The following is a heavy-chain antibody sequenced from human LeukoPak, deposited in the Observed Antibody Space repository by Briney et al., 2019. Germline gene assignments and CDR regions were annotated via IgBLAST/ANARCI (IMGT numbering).Heavy chain of an antibody. CDR3: ARDPDYYDSTGPRYFDL. CDR1: GGSISSNSYY. J-gene: IGHJ2*01. V-gene: IGHV4-39*07. CDR2: IYHSGST. D-gene: IGHD3-22*01. Sequence: SETLSLTCAVSGGSISSNSYYWGWIRQPPGKGLEWIGSIYHSGSTYYNPSLKSRVTISVDTSTNQFSLNLSAVTAADTSVYYCARDPDYYDSTGPRYFDLWGRGTLVPVPS.